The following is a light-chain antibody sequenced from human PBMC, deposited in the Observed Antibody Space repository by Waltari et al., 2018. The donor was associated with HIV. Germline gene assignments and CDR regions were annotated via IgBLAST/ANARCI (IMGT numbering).Light chain of an antibody. V-gene: IGLV1-51*01. CDR2: DKN. Sequence: QSVLTQPPSVSAAPGQKVTISCSGSSSNIGNNYVSWYQQLPGTAPKLLIYDKNKRPSGIPGRFSGSKSGPSATLGITGLQTGDEADYYCGTWDSSLSAGVFGGGTKLTVL. J-gene: IGLJ3*02. CDR1: SSNIGNNY. CDR3: GTWDSSLSAGV.